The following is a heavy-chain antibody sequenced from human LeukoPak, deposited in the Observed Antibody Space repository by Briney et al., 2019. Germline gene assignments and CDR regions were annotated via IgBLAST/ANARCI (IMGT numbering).Heavy chain of an antibody. CDR3: ARESLMMTFGGVIVPDWFDP. D-gene: IGHD3-16*02. CDR2: IYYSGST. Sequence: SETLSLTCTVSGGSISSINYYWGWIRQPPGKGLEWIGSIYYSGSTYYNPYLKSPVTTSVDTSKNQFYLKLSSVTAADTAVYYCARESLMMTFGGVIVPDWFDPWGQGTLVTVSS. J-gene: IGHJ5*02. V-gene: IGHV4-39*07. CDR1: GGSISSINYY.